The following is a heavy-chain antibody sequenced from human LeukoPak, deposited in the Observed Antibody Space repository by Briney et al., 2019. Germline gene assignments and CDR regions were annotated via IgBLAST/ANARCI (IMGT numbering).Heavy chain of an antibody. D-gene: IGHD3-22*01. Sequence: PSETLSLTCTVSGGSISSYYWSWIRQPPGKGLEWIGYIYYSGSTNYNPSLKSRVTISVDTSKNQFSLKLSSVTAADTAVYYCASERYYGSSGYSDWGQGTLVTVSS. J-gene: IGHJ4*02. CDR3: ASERYYGSSGYSD. CDR1: GGSISSYY. V-gene: IGHV4-59*01. CDR2: IYYSGST.